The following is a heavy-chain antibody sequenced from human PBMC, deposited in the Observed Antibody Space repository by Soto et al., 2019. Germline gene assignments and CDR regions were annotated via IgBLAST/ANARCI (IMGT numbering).Heavy chain of an antibody. D-gene: IGHD3-22*01. Sequence: PGGSLRLSCAASGFIFSSYGMHWVRQAPGKGLEWVAVISYDGSNKYYADSVKGRFTISRDNSKNTLYLQMNSLRAEDTAVYYCAKGYYYDDSGDSIYFDYWGQGT. CDR2: ISYDGSNK. J-gene: IGHJ4*02. V-gene: IGHV3-30*18. CDR3: AKGYYYDDSGDSIYFDY. CDR1: GFIFSSYG.